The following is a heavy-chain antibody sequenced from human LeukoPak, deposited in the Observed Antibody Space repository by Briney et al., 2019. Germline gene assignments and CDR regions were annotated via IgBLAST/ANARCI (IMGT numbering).Heavy chain of an antibody. Sequence: GASVKVSCKASGGTFSSYAISWVRQAPGQGLEWMGGIIPIFGTANYAQKFQGRVTITADESTSTAYMELSSLRSEDTAVYYCARNPGPPLLAAAGNWFDPWGQGTLVTVSS. CDR2: IIPIFGTA. D-gene: IGHD6-13*01. J-gene: IGHJ5*02. CDR1: GGTFSSYA. CDR3: ARNPGPPLLAAAGNWFDP. V-gene: IGHV1-69*13.